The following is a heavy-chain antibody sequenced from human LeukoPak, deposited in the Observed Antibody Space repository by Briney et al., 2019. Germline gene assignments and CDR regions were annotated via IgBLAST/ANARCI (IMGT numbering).Heavy chain of an antibody. D-gene: IGHD6-13*01. CDR2: IIPIFGTE. CDR3: ARGLYSSTYGWFDP. J-gene: IGHJ5*02. V-gene: IGHV1-69*13. CDR1: GGTFSSYA. Sequence: SVKVSCKASGGTFSSYAISWVRQAPGQGLEWMGGIIPIFGTENYAQKFQGRVTITADESTSTAYMELSSLRSEDTAVYYCARGLYSSTYGWFDPWGQGTLVTVSS.